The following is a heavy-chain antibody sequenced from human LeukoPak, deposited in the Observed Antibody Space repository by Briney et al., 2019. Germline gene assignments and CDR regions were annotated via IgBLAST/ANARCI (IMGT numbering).Heavy chain of an antibody. D-gene: IGHD3-22*01. Sequence: GGSLRLSCAASGFTLSGFGMNWVRQAPGKGLEWVSYISSSTTIIYYADSVKGRFIISRDNAKNTLNLQMNSLRAEDTAVYYCARDLGQYYDTSDNWFDPWGQGTLVTVSS. V-gene: IGHV3-48*04. CDR3: ARDLGQYYDTSDNWFDP. CDR1: GFTLSGFG. J-gene: IGHJ5*02. CDR2: ISSSTTII.